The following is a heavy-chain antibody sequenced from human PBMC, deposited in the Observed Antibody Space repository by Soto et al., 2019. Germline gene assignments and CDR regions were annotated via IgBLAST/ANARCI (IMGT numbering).Heavy chain of an antibody. CDR3: ARVREYRSSTSYYYGMDV. V-gene: IGHV1-69*01. D-gene: IGHD6-6*01. CDR1: GGTFSSYA. Sequence: QVQLVQSGAEVKKPGSSVKVSCKASGGTFSSYAISWVRQAPGQGLEWMGGIIPIFGTANYAQKFQGRVTLTADESTSTAYMELSSLRSEDTAVYYCARVREYRSSTSYYYGMDVLCQGTTVTVSS. J-gene: IGHJ6*02. CDR2: IIPIFGTA.